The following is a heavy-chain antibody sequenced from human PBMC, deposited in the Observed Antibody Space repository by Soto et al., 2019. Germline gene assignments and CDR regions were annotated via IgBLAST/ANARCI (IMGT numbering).Heavy chain of an antibody. V-gene: IGHV5-51*01. Sequence: PGESLKISCMGSGYSFTNYWIGWVRQMPGKGLEWMGIIYPDDSDTRYSPSFQGQVTISADKSITTAYLQWSSLKASDTAMYYCARGTAATRYYYYYGMDVWGQGTTVTVSS. D-gene: IGHD2-15*01. CDR1: GYSFTNYW. J-gene: IGHJ6*02. CDR3: ARGTAATRYYYYYGMDV. CDR2: IYPDDSDT.